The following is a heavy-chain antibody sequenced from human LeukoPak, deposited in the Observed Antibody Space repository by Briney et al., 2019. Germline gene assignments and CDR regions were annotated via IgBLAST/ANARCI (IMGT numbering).Heavy chain of an antibody. Sequence: SETLSLTCAVSGGSISNGGYLWSWIRQPPGKGLEWIGYIYHSGSTSYNPSLKSRVTISVDGSKNQFSLKLNSVTAADTAVYYCARDSYYYYMDVWGKGTTVTVSS. J-gene: IGHJ6*03. CDR1: GGSISNGGYL. V-gene: IGHV4-30-2*01. CDR3: ARDSYYYYMDV. CDR2: IYHSGST.